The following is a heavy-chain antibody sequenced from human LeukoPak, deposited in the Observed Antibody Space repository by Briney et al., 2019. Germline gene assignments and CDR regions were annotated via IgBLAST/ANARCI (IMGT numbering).Heavy chain of an antibody. Sequence: GGSLRLSCAASGFTFSDFEMNWVRQAPGKGLEWVSYTSISGDTIYYADSVKGRFTISRDNAKNTLYLQMSSLRAEDTAVYYCARNQRGLKRDYWGQGTLVTVSS. V-gene: IGHV3-48*03. CDR2: TSISGDTI. CDR3: ARNQRGLKRDY. CDR1: GFTFSDFE. J-gene: IGHJ4*02.